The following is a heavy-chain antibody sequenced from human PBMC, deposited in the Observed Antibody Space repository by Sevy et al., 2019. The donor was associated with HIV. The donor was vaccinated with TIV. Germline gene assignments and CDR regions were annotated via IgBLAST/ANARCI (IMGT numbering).Heavy chain of an antibody. Sequence: GGSLRLSCAASGFTSSSYAMSWVRQPPGRGLEWVSTLSDSGVSTYYADSVKGRFTISRDNSKNIPYLQMNSLRAEDKAVYYCGGDRAISATGTLFDYWGQGTLVTVSS. D-gene: IGHD3-9*01. CDR1: GFTSSSYA. V-gene: IGHV3-23*01. CDR3: GGDRAISATGTLFDY. CDR2: LSDSGVST. J-gene: IGHJ4*02.